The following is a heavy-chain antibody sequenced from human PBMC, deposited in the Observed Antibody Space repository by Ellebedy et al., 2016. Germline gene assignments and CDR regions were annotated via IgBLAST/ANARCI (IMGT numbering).Heavy chain of an antibody. CDR1: GFTFSNAW. CDR3: TTITMRYFDL. CDR2: IKSKTDGGTT. V-gene: IGHV3-15*01. J-gene: IGHJ2*01. Sequence: GESLKISXAASGFTFSNAWMSWVRQAPGKGLEWVGRIKSKTDGGTTDYAAPVKGRFTISRDDSKNTLYLQMNSLKTEDTAVYYCTTITMRYFDLWGRGTLVTVSS. D-gene: IGHD3-10*01.